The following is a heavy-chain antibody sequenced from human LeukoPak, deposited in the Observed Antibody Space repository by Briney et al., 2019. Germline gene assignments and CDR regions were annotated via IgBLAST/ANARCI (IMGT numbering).Heavy chain of an antibody. J-gene: IGHJ3*02. V-gene: IGHV4-61*02. D-gene: IGHD3-22*01. CDR2: IYTSGIT. CDR1: GGSISSGSYY. Sequence: SETLSLTCTVSGGSISSGSYYWSWIRQPAGKGLEWIGRIYTSGITTYNPSLKSRVTISVDTFKNQFSLKLSSVTAADTAVYYCTRDRDGSSGFHGFDIWGQGTMVTVSS. CDR3: TRDRDGSSGFHGFDI.